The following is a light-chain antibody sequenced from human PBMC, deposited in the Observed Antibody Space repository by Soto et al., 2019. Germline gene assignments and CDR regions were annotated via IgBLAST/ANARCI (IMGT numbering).Light chain of an antibody. CDR1: QSISSNF. Sequence: EIVLTQSPGTLSLSPGEGATLSCRASQSISSNFLAWYQQKRGQAPRLLIHGASNRSTGIPDRFSGSGSGTDFTLTITRLETEDFAVYYCQQYGGSTRTFGQGTKVDVK. CDR2: GAS. J-gene: IGKJ1*01. CDR3: QQYGGSTRT. V-gene: IGKV3-20*01.